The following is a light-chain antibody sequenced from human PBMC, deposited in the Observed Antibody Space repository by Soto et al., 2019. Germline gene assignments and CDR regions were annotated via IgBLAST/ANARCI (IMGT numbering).Light chain of an antibody. Sequence: DIQLTQSASCLSASVGDRVTITYRASQGISSSLAWYQQKPGKAPNLLIYAASTLQTGVPTRFSGSGSGTEFTLTISSLQPEDFASYYCEQVNSYPLTFGGGTKVEIK. CDR2: AAS. V-gene: IGKV1-9*01. CDR3: EQVNSYPLT. CDR1: QGISSS. J-gene: IGKJ4*01.